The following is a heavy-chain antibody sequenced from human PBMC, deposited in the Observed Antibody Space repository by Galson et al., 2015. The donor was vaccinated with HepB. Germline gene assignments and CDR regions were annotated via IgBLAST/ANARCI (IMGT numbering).Heavy chain of an antibody. J-gene: IGHJ5*02. CDR3: ARRRVPLGFDP. CDR1: GGFISSYY. CDR2: IYYSGST. V-gene: IGHV4-59*01. D-gene: IGHD1-1*01. Sequence: ETLSLTWTASGGFISSYYWCWLRPPAGGGLEWIGYIYYSGSTNYNPSLKSRVTISVDTSKNKFSLKLISVTAEDTAVYYCARRRVPLGFDPWGQGTLVTVSS.